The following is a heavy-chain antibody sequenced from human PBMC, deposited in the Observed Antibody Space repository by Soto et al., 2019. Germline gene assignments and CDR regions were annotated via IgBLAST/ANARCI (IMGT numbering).Heavy chain of an antibody. V-gene: IGHV1-2*04. CDR1: GHSFTAYY. Sequence: GASVKVSCKASGHSFTAYYFHWVRQAPGQGLEWMGWINPNSGGTKYAQKFQGWVTMTTDTSISTASMELTRLTSDDTAIYYCARGDSTDCSNGVCSFFYNHDMDVWGQGTTVTVSS. CDR2: INPNSGGT. D-gene: IGHD2-8*01. J-gene: IGHJ6*02. CDR3: ARGDSTDCSNGVCSFFYNHDMDV.